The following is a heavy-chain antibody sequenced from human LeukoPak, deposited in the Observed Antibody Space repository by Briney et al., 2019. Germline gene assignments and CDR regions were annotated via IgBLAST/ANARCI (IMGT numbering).Heavy chain of an antibody. CDR3: ARGVSSTWNNGMDV. CDR1: GFTFSSYW. Sequence: GGSLRLSCAASGFTFSSYWMHWVRQAPGKGLVWVSRINSDGSNTRYADSVKGRFTISRDNAKNTLYLQMNSLRAEDTAVYHCARGVSSTWNNGMDVWGHGTTVTVSS. D-gene: IGHD1/OR15-1a*01. J-gene: IGHJ6*02. CDR2: INSDGSNT. V-gene: IGHV3-74*01.